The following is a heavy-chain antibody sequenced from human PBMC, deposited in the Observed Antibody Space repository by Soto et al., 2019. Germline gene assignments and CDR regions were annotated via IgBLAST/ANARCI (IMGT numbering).Heavy chain of an antibody. CDR1: GFTFSSYS. Sequence: EVQLVESGGGLVKPGGSLRLSCAASGFTFSSYSMNWVRQAPGKGLEWVSSISGSSSYIYYADSVKGRFTISRDNAKNSLYLQMNSLRAEDTAVYYCARERGRPAGDIVVVPAASSGMDVWGQGTTVTVSS. CDR3: ARERGRPAGDIVVVPAASSGMDV. J-gene: IGHJ6*02. D-gene: IGHD2-2*01. CDR2: ISGSSSYI. V-gene: IGHV3-21*01.